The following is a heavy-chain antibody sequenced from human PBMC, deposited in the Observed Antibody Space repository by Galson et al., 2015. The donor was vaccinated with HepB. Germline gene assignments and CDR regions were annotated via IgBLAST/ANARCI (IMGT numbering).Heavy chain of an antibody. CDR1: GYTSTGYY. V-gene: IGHV1-2*04. Sequence: SVKVSCKASGYTSTGYYMHWVRQAPGQGLEWMGWINPNSGGTNYAQKFQGWVTMTRDTSISTAYMELSRLRSDDTAVYYCAREGGSSSSSAFDIWGQGTMVTVSS. CDR2: INPNSGGT. CDR3: AREGGSSSSSAFDI. J-gene: IGHJ3*02. D-gene: IGHD6-6*01.